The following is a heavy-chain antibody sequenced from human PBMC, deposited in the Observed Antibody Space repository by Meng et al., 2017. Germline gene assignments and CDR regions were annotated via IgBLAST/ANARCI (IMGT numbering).Heavy chain of an antibody. D-gene: IGHD3-22*01. V-gene: IGHV3-15*01. CDR2: IKSKTDGGTT. CDR1: GFTFSNAW. CDR3: TKDTHGAYYYDSSSYYRFLDY. Sequence: GGSLRLSCAASGFTFSNAWMSWVRQAPGKGLEWVGRIKSKTDGGTTDYAASVKGRFTISRDDSKNTLYLQMNSLKTEDTAVYYCTKDTHGAYYYDSSSYYRFLDYWGQGTLVTVSS. J-gene: IGHJ4*02.